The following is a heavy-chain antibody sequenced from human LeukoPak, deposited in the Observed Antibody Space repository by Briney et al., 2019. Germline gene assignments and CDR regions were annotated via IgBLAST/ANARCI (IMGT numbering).Heavy chain of an antibody. Sequence: GGSLRLSCAASGFTFSSYAMSWVRQAPGKGLEWVSAISGSGGSTYYADSVKGRFTISRDNSKNSLYLQMNSLRAEDTAVYYCARAPKHRIRSIRVDYWGQGTLVTVSS. J-gene: IGHJ4*02. CDR2: ISGSGGST. D-gene: IGHD3-3*02. V-gene: IGHV3-23*01. CDR3: ARAPKHRIRSIRVDY. CDR1: GFTFSSYA.